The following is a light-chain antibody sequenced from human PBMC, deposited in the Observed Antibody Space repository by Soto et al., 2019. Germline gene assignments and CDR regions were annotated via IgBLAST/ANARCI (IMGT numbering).Light chain of an antibody. CDR1: QSVSSN. Sequence: EIVMTQSPATLSVSPGERATLSCRASQSVSSNLAWYQQKPDQAPRLLLYDASSRATGIPDRFSGSGSGTDFTLTISRLEPEDFAVYYCQQHGSWPWTFGQGTKVDIK. V-gene: IGKV3-20*01. J-gene: IGKJ1*01. CDR2: DAS. CDR3: QQHGSWPWT.